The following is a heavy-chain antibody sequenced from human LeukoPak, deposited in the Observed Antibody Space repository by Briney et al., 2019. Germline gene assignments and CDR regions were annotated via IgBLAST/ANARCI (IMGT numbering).Heavy chain of an antibody. J-gene: IGHJ4*02. D-gene: IGHD1-7*01. V-gene: IGHV1-18*01. CDR2: ISAYNGHT. CDR3: ARRGLGTTQRYFEY. Sequence: GASVKLACKAPGYTFTDHHLTWVRQAPGQGLEWMGWISAYNGHTNYAQKLHGRITVTTDTSTSTSYMELRSLRSDGTAVYYCARRGLGTTQRYFEYWGQGTLFIASS. CDR1: GYTFTDHH.